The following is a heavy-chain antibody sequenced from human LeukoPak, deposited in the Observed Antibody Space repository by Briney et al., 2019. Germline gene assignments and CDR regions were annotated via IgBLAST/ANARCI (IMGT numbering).Heavy chain of an antibody. V-gene: IGHV3-23*01. D-gene: IGHD3-22*01. CDR3: ARSYYHDSSGQFDS. CDR2: ISGSGNSA. J-gene: IGHJ4*02. Sequence: GGSLRLSCAASGFTYTSYGMAWVRQAPGKGLEWVSTISGSGNSAYYGDSVQGRFTISRDNSRNTVYLQMSSLRAEDTAVYYCARSYYHDSSGQFDSWGQGTLVTVSS. CDR1: GFTYTSYG.